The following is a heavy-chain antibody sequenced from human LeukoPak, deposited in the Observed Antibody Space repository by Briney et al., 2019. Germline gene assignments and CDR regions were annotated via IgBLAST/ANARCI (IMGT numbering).Heavy chain of an antibody. Sequence: ASVKASCKASGYTFTSYAMNWVRQAPGQGLEWMGWINTNTGNPTYAQGFTGRFVFSLDTSVSTAYLQISSLKAEDTAVYYCARLPVDTMVRGVNWFDPWGQGTLVTVSS. D-gene: IGHD3-10*01. V-gene: IGHV7-4-1*02. CDR2: INTNTGNP. CDR1: GYTFTSYA. CDR3: ARLPVDTMVRGVNWFDP. J-gene: IGHJ5*02.